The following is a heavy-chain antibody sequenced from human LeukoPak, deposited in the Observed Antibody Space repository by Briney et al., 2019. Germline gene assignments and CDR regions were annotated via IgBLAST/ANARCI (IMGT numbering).Heavy chain of an antibody. J-gene: IGHJ4*02. V-gene: IGHV3-33*01. CDR1: GFTFSSHG. CDR3: ARWGPEKRFDY. D-gene: IGHD3-16*01. Sequence: LRLSCAASGFTFSSHGMHWVRQAPGKGLEGVAVIWYDGSNKYYADSVKGRFTISRDNSKNTLFLQMNSLRAEDTAVYYCARWGPEKRFDYWGQGALVTVSS. CDR2: IWYDGSNK.